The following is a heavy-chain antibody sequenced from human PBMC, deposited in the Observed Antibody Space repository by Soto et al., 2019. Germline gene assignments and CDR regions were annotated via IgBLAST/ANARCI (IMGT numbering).Heavy chain of an antibody. D-gene: IGHD3-10*01. J-gene: IGHJ4*02. CDR3: ARPSIGFTMVRGPTWGGAFDY. Sequence: QVQLVESGGGVVQPGRSLRLSCAASGFTFSSYAMHWVRQAPGKGLEWVAVISYDGSNKYYADSVKGRFTISRDNSKNTLYLQMNSLRAEDTAVYYCARPSIGFTMVRGPTWGGAFDYWGQGTLVTVSS. V-gene: IGHV3-30-3*01. CDR1: GFTFSSYA. CDR2: ISYDGSNK.